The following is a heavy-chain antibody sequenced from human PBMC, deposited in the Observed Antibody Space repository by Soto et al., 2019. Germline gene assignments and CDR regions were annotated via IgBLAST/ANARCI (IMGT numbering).Heavy chain of an antibody. Sequence: VGSLRLSCAASGFTFSSYEMNWVRQAPGKGLEWVSYISSSGSTIYYADSVKGRFTISRDNAKNSLYLQMNSLRAEDTAVYYCAREPPYYYYYGMDVWGQGTTVTVSS. CDR3: AREPPYYYYYGMDV. J-gene: IGHJ6*02. CDR2: ISSSGSTI. V-gene: IGHV3-48*03. CDR1: GFTFSSYE.